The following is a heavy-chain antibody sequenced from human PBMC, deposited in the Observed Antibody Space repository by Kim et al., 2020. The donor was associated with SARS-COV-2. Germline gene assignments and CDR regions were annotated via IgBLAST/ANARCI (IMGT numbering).Heavy chain of an antibody. V-gene: IGHV3-30*04. D-gene: IGHD1-1*01. Sequence: GGSLRLSCAASGFTFSSYAMHWVRQAPGKGLEWVAVISYDGSNKYYADSVKGRFTISRDNSKNTLYLQMNSLRAEDTAVYYCARDQSATRIPFDYWGQGTLVTVSS. CDR1: GFTFSSYA. CDR3: ARDQSATRIPFDY. CDR2: ISYDGSNK. J-gene: IGHJ4*02.